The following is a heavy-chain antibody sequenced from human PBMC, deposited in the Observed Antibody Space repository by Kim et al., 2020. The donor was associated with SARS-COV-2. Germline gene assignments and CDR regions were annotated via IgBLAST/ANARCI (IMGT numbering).Heavy chain of an antibody. D-gene: IGHD3-10*01. V-gene: IGHV3-53*01. CDR3: TREPFGSGTYNSDS. Sequence: GGSLRLSCAASGFSFSTTYMSWVRQAPGKGLEWVSISQSGGSTYYSDSVKGRFTISRDNSKNTLYLQMNSVRVEDTAVYYCTREPFGSGTYNSDSWGQGT. J-gene: IGHJ4*02. CDR1: GFSFSTTY. CDR2: SQSGGST.